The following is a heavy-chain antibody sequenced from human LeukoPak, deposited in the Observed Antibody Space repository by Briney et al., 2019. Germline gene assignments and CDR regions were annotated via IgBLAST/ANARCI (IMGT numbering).Heavy chain of an antibody. J-gene: IGHJ5*02. V-gene: IGHV1-69*13. D-gene: IGHD3-10*01. CDR3: ARDNRFGEGWFDP. Sequence: SVKVSCKASGGTFSSYAISWVRQAPGQGLEWMGGIIPVFGTANYAQKFQGRVTITADESTSTAYMELSSLRSEDTAVYYCARDNRFGEGWFDPWGQGTLVTVSS. CDR1: GGTFSSYA. CDR2: IIPVFGTA.